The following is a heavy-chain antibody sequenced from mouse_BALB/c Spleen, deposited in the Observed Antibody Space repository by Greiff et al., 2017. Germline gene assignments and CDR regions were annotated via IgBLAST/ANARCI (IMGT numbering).Heavy chain of an antibody. J-gene: IGHJ4*01. V-gene: IGHV7-3*02. CDR3: ARVIRVITPFYYARDY. CDR1: GFTFTDYY. D-gene: IGHD2-4*01. CDR2: IRNKANGYTT. Sequence: EVQVVESGGGLVQPGGSLRLSCATSGFTFTDYYMSWVRQPPGKALAWLGFIRNKANGYTTEYSASVKGRFTISRNNSQSILYLQMNTLRAEDSAIIYCARVIRVITPFYYARDYWGQGTSVTVSS.